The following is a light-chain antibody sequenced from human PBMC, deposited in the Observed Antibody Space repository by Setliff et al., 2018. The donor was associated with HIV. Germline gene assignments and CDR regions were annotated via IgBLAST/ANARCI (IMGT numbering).Light chain of an antibody. CDR2: KAS. V-gene: IGKV1-5*03. J-gene: IGKJ4*01. Sequence: DIQMTQSPSTLSASVGDRVTITCRASQSILTSLAWYQQKPGRAPKLLIYKASSLESGVPLRFSGSGSGTQFTLTISSLQPDDFATYYCQQYNTYPRTFGGGTKVDIK. CDR1: QSILTS. CDR3: QQYNTYPRT.